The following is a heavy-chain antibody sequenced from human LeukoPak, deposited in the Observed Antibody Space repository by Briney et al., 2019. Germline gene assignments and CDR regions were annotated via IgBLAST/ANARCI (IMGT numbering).Heavy chain of an antibody. D-gene: IGHD5-18*01. CDR3: ARVRGRGYSFWFDP. V-gene: IGHV3-74*01. J-gene: IGHJ5*02. CDR1: GFTFSSYW. Sequence: PGGSLRLSCAASGFTFSSYWMHWVRQAPRKGLVWVSRINSDGSSTSYADSVKGRFTISRDNAKNTLYLQMNSLRAEDTAVYYCARVRGRGYSFWFDPWGQGTLVTVSS. CDR2: INSDGSST.